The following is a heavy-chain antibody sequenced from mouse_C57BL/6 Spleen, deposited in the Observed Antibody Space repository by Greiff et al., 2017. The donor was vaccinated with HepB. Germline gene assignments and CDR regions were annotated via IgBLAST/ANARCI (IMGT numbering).Heavy chain of an antibody. CDR2: ISDGGSYT. V-gene: IGHV5-4*03. D-gene: IGHD1-1*01. CDR1: GFTFSSYA. J-gene: IGHJ3*01. Sequence: DVKLVESGGGLVKPGGSLKLSCAASGFTFSSYAMSWVRQTPEKRLEWVATISDGGSYTYYPANVKGRFTISRDNTKNNLYLQMSHLKAEDTAMYYCAGSSSTWFAYWGQGTLVTVSA. CDR3: AGSSSTWFAY.